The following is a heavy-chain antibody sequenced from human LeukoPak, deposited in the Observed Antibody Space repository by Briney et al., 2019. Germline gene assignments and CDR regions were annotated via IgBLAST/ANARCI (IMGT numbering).Heavy chain of an antibody. CDR3: ARSEYCSSTSCPANYMDV. CDR2: INPNSGGT. D-gene: IGHD2-2*01. Sequence: ASVKVSCKASGYTFTGYYMHWVRQAPGQGLEWMGWINPNSGGTSYAQKFQGRVTMTRDTSISTAYMELSRLRSDDTAVYYCARSEYCSSTSCPANYMDVWGKGTTVTVSS. V-gene: IGHV1-2*02. CDR1: GYTFTGYY. J-gene: IGHJ6*03.